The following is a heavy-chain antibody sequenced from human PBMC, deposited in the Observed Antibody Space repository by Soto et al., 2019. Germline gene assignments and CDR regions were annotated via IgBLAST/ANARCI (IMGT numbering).Heavy chain of an antibody. J-gene: IGHJ4*02. CDR2: IYPGDSDT. Sequence: EVQLVQSGAEVKKPGESLKISCKGSGHSFTSYWIGWVRQMPGKGLEWMGIIYPGDSDTRYSPSFQGQVTISADKSISTAYLQWSSLKASDTAMYYCARLRMRYSGYVPFDYWGQGTLVTVSS. CDR3: ARLRMRYSGYVPFDY. V-gene: IGHV5-51*03. CDR1: GHSFTSYW. D-gene: IGHD5-12*01.